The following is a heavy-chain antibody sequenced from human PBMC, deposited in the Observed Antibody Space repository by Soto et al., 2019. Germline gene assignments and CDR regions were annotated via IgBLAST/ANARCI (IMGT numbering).Heavy chain of an antibody. J-gene: IGHJ3*02. D-gene: IGHD3-22*01. CDR3: ARGAATKIVVVMYGALEM. Sequence: QVQLVQSGAEVKKPGSSVKVSCKASGATLDTFINFGITWVRRAPGQGLEWMGGIIPVFGTAHYAQKFQGRLTISADESTRTAYMELSSLRSEDTAVYYCARGAATKIVVVMYGALEMWGQGTMVTVSS. V-gene: IGHV1-69*12. CDR1: GATLDTFINFG. CDR2: IIPVFGTA.